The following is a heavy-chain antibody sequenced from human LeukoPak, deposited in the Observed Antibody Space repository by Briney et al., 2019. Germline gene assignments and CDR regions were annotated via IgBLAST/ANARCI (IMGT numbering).Heavy chain of an antibody. CDR1: GFXFTSSA. Sequence: SVKVSCKASGFXFTSSAVQWVRQARGQRLEWIGWIVVGSGNTNYAQKFQERVTITRDMSTSTAYMELSSLRSEDTAVYYCAAGDYYDSSGYYLPFDYWGQGTLVTVSS. J-gene: IGHJ4*02. CDR2: IVVGSGNT. D-gene: IGHD3-22*01. V-gene: IGHV1-58*01. CDR3: AAGDYYDSSGYYLPFDY.